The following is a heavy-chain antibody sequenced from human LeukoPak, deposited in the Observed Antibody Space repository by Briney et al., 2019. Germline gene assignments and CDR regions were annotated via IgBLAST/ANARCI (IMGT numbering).Heavy chain of an antibody. CDR3: ARWNGPFDI. D-gene: IGHD1-1*01. V-gene: IGHV4-59*01. CDR2: VYDTGST. CDR1: FGSISSYY. J-gene: IGHJ3*02. Sequence: PSETLSLTCTVSFGSISSYYWSWIRQPPRKGLEWIGYVYDTGSTHYNPSVKSRITISVDTSKNQFSLKLTSMTAADTAMYYCARWNGPFDIWGQGTMVTVSS.